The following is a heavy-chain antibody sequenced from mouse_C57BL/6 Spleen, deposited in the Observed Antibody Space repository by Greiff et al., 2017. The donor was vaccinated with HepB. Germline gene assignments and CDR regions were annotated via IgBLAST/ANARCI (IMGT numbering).Heavy chain of an antibody. D-gene: IGHD2-1*01. J-gene: IGHJ4*01. CDR1: GYTFTSYW. V-gene: IGHV1-63*01. CDR2: IYPGGGYT. CDR3: ARSDYGNYGMDY. Sequence: QVQLQQPGAELVRPGSSVKLSCKASGYTFTSYWMDWVKQRPGHGLEWIGDIYPGGGYTNYNEKFKGKATLTADKSSSTAYMQFSSLTSEDSAIYYCARSDYGNYGMDYWGQGTSVTVSS.